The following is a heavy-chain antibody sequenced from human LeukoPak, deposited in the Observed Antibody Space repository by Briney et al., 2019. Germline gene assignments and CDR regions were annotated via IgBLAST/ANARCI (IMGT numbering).Heavy chain of an antibody. V-gene: IGHV1-8*01. CDR3: VRVSDFGSGCGY. CDR2: MHHNSGNT. D-gene: IGHD3-3*01. CDR1: GYTFTSYG. Sequence: ASVKVSCKASGYTFTSYGIHWVRQATGQGLEGMGWMHHNSGNTRYAQKFQGRVTITRNTSISTAHMALSSLSSEDTAVYYCVRVSDFGSGCGYWGQGTLVTVSS. J-gene: IGHJ4*02.